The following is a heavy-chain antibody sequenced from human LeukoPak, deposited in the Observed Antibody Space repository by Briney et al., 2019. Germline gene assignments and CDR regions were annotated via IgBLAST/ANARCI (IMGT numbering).Heavy chain of an antibody. V-gene: IGHV4-59*08. Sequence: SETLSLTCTVSGGSISSYYWSWIRQPPGKGLERIGYIYYSGSTNYNPSLKSRVTISVDTSKNQFSLKLSSVTAADTAVYYCARHVVGATVYYGMDVWGQGTTVTVSS. CDR2: IYYSGST. CDR1: GGSISSYY. J-gene: IGHJ6*02. D-gene: IGHD1-26*01. CDR3: ARHVVGATVYYGMDV.